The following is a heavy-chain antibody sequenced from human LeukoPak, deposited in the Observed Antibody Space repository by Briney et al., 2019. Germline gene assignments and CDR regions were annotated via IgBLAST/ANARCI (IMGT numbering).Heavy chain of an antibody. V-gene: IGHV3-53*01. Sequence: GGSLRLSCAASGFTVSGNYMGWVRQAPGKGLEWVSVIYSGGSTYYADSVKGRFTISRDNSKNTLYLQMNSLRAEDTAVYYCATPHSDSSGYFDYWGQGTLVTVSS. CDR1: GFTVSGNY. D-gene: IGHD3-22*01. CDR3: ATPHSDSSGYFDY. CDR2: IYSGGST. J-gene: IGHJ4*02.